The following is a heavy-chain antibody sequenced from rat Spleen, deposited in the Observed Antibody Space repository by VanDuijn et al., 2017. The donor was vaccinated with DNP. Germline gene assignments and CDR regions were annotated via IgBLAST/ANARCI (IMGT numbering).Heavy chain of an antibody. D-gene: IGHD4-2*01. CDR2: IWGGGST. Sequence: QVQLKESGPGLVQPSQTLSLTCTVSGFSLTSNSVHWVRQPPGKGLEWVGAIWGGGSTDYNSALKSRLTISRDTSKSQVFLKMNSLQTEDTAIYFCTRRETWYFDFWGPGTMVTVSS. J-gene: IGHJ1*01. CDR1: GFSLTSNS. CDR3: TRRETWYFDF. V-gene: IGHV2-1*01.